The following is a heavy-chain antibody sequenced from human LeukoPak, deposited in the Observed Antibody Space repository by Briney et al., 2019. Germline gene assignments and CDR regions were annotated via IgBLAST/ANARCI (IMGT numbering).Heavy chain of an antibody. CDR3: AGTSHSGWYDAFDI. V-gene: IGHV4-4*07. J-gene: IGHJ3*02. Sequence: SETLSLTCTVSGGSLSSYYWNWIRQPAGKGLEWIGRIYTSGSTNYNPSLKSRVTMSVDTSKNQFSLRLSSVTAADTAVYYCAGTSHSGWYDAFDIWGQGTMVTVSS. D-gene: IGHD6-19*01. CDR2: IYTSGST. CDR1: GGSLSSYY.